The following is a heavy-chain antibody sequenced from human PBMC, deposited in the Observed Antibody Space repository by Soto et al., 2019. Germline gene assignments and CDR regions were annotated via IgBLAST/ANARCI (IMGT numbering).Heavy chain of an antibody. V-gene: IGHV4-34*01. Sequence: VQLQQWGAGLLKPSETLSLTCAVYGGSFSGYYWSWIRQPPGKGLEWIGEINHSGSTNYNPSLKSRVTISLDPSKNQFSLKLSSVTATDTAVYYCARDRRSGWTPSYYYGMDVWGQGTTVTVSS. CDR3: ARDRRSGWTPSYYYGMDV. D-gene: IGHD6-19*01. CDR1: GGSFSGYY. CDR2: INHSGST. J-gene: IGHJ6*02.